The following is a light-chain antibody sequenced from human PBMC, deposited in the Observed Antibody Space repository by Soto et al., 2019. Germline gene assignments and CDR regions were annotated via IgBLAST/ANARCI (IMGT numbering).Light chain of an antibody. V-gene: IGKV3D-20*02. CDR3: QQRSNWPRT. CDR1: QSISNRY. Sequence: EIVLTQSPGTLSLSPGERATLSCRASQSISNRYLAWYQQKSGQAPRLLISGASSRATGIPDRFSGSGSGTDFTLTISRLEPEDFAVYYCQQRSNWPRTFGQGTKVDIK. J-gene: IGKJ1*01. CDR2: GAS.